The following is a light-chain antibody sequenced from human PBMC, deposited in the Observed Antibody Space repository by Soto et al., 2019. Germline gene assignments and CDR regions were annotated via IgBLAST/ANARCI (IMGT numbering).Light chain of an antibody. V-gene: IGKV3-15*01. CDR2: GAS. J-gene: IGKJ5*01. CDR3: QQYNNWLPIT. Sequence: EIVMTQSPATLSVSPGERATLSCRSSQSVSSKLAWFQQKPGQAPRLLIYGASTRATGIPARFSGSGSGTEFTLTISSLQSEDFAVYYCQQYNNWLPITLGQGTRLEIK. CDR1: QSVSSK.